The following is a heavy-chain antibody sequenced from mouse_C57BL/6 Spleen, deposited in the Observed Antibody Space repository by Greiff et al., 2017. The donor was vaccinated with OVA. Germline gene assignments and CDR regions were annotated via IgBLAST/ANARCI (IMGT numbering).Heavy chain of an antibody. D-gene: IGHD2-12*01. CDR2: IDPSDSET. V-gene: IGHV1-52*01. CDR1: GYTFTSYW. J-gene: IGHJ3*01. Sequence: QVQLQQPGAELVRPGTSVKLSCKASGYTFTSYWMHWVKQRPGQGLEWIGNIDPSDSETHYNQKFKDKATLTVDKSSSTAYMQLSSLTSEDSAVYYCARSDDEFAYWGQGTLVTVSA. CDR3: ARSDDEFAY.